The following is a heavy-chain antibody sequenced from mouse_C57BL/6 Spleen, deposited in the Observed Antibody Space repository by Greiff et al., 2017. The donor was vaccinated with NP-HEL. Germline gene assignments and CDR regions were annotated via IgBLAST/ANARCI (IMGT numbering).Heavy chain of an antibody. J-gene: IGHJ1*03. V-gene: IGHV14-2*01. CDR2: IDPEDGET. CDR1: GFNIKDYY. Sequence: EVMLVESGAELVKPGASVKLSCTASGFNIKDYYMHWVKQRTEQGLEWIGRIDPEDGETKYAPKFPGKATITADTSSNTAYLQLSSLTSEDTAVYYCARRYYGSSYGYFDVWGTGTTVTVSS. CDR3: ARRYYGSSYGYFDV. D-gene: IGHD1-1*01.